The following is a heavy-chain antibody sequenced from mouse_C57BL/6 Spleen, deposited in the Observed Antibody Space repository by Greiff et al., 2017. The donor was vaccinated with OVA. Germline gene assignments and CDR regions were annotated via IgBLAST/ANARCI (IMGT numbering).Heavy chain of an antibody. D-gene: IGHD2-5*01. CDR2: IDPSDSYT. CDR1: GYTFTSYW. Sequence: VQLQQPGAELVMPGASVKLSCKASGYTFTSYWMHWVKQRPGQGLEWIGEIDPSDSYTNYNQKFKGKSTLTVDKSSSTAYMQLSSLTSEDSAVYYSARVDSNLDFDCWGQGTTVTVSS. CDR3: ARVDSNLDFDC. V-gene: IGHV1-69*01. J-gene: IGHJ2*01.